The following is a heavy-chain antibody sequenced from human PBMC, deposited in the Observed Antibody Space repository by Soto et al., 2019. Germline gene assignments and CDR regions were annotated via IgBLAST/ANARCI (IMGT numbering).Heavy chain of an antibody. Sequence: SVKVSCKASGYTFSSYAIGWVRQAPGQGPEWMGGIIPIFGTANYAQKFQGRVTITTDKSTNTAYMELRSLRSDDTAIYYSASESYESYRSSSRRNGFDVWGQGTLVTVSS. CDR1: GYTFSSYA. J-gene: IGHJ5*01. CDR2: IIPIFGTA. D-gene: IGHD6-6*01. CDR3: ASESYESYRSSSRRNGFDV. V-gene: IGHV1-69*05.